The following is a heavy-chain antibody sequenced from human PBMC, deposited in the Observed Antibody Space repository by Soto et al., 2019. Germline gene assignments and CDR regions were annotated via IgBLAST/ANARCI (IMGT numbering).Heavy chain of an antibody. CDR3: ARRSGQAAPLMFDP. D-gene: IGHD6-6*01. V-gene: IGHV1-69*01. CDR1: GGTFSSYA. CDR2: IIPIFGTA. Sequence: QVQLVQSGAEVKKPGSSVKVSCKASGGTFSSYAISWVRQAPGQGLEWMGGIIPIFGTANYAQKFQGRVTITADECTSTAYMELSSLRSEDTAVYYCARRSGQAAPLMFDPWGQGTLVTVSS. J-gene: IGHJ5*02.